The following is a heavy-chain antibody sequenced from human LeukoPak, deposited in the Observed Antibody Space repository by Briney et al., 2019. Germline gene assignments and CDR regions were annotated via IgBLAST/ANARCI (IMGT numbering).Heavy chain of an antibody. CDR3: ARGLYYIDV. Sequence: PGGSLRLSCAASGFTFSTHTMAWVRQAPGKGQEWVSYISGSTSVIYYADSVKGRFTISRDNAKNSLYLQMNSLRTEDTAIYYCARGLYYIDVWGNGTAVTVS. V-gene: IGHV3-48*01. J-gene: IGHJ6*03. CDR2: ISGSTSVI. CDR1: GFTFSTHT.